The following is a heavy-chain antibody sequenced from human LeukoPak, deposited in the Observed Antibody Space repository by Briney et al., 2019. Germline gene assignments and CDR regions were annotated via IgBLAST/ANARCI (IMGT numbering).Heavy chain of an antibody. CDR3: AREDYYDSGSNDY. Sequence: ASVKVSCKASGYTFASYGIIWVRQAPGQGLEWMGWISPYSGNTNYAQNLQGRVTMTTDTSTSTAYMELSSLRSEDTAVYYCAREDYYDSGSNDYWGQGTLVTVSS. J-gene: IGHJ4*02. CDR2: ISPYSGNT. V-gene: IGHV1-18*01. D-gene: IGHD3-22*01. CDR1: GYTFASYG.